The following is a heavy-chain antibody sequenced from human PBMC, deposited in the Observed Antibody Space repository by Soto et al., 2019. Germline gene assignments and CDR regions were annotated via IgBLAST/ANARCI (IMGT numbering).Heavy chain of an antibody. J-gene: IGHJ4*02. Sequence: LSCAASGFTFSSSWMHWVRQAPGKGLVWVSRVSGDGSSTNYADSVKGRFTVSRDNAKNTLYLQMNSLRVDDTAVYYCARDTNGLHYWGQGTLVTVSS. V-gene: IGHV3-74*01. CDR1: GFTFSSSW. CDR2: VSGDGSST. D-gene: IGHD2-8*01. CDR3: ARDTNGLHY.